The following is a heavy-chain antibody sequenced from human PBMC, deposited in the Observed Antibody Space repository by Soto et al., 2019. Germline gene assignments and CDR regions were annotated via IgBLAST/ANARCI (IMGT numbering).Heavy chain of an antibody. D-gene: IGHD2-2*02. J-gene: IGHJ4*02. V-gene: IGHV3-53*01. Sequence: GSLRLSCAASGFTVSSNYMSWVRQAPGKGLEWVSVIYSGGSTYYADSVKGRFPISRDNSKNTLYLQMNSLRAEDTAVYYCASSSYCSSTSCYNYWGQGTLVTVSS. CDR3: ASSSYCSSTSCYNY. CDR2: IYSGGST. CDR1: GFTVSSNY.